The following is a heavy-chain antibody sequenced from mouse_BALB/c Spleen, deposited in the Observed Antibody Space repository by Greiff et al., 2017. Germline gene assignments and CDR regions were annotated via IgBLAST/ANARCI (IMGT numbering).Heavy chain of an antibody. V-gene: IGHV2-2*02. CDR2: IWSGGST. J-gene: IGHJ4*01. D-gene: IGHD2-3*01. Sequence: VQLQESGPGLVQPSQSLSITCTVSGFSLTSYGVHWVRQSPGKGLEWLGVIWSGGSTDYNAAFISRLSISKDNSKSQVFFKMNSLQANDTAIYYCARDGSYDGYYAMDYWGQGTSVTVSS. CDR1: GFSLTSYG. CDR3: ARDGSYDGYYAMDY.